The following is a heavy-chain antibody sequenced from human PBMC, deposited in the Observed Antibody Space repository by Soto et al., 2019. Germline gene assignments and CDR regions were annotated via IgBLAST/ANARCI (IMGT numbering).Heavy chain of an antibody. Sequence: SETLSLTCAVYGGSFSGYYWSWIRQPPGKGLEWIGEINHSGSTNYNPSLKSRVTISVDTSKSQFSLKLSSVTAADTAVYYCARGGYCSSTSCYLSVDPWGQGTLVTVS. D-gene: IGHD2-2*01. V-gene: IGHV4-34*01. CDR1: GGSFSGYY. J-gene: IGHJ5*02. CDR2: INHSGST. CDR3: ARGGYCSSTSCYLSVDP.